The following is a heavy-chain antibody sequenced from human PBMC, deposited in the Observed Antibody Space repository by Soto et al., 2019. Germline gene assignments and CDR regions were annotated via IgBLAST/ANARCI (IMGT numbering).Heavy chain of an antibody. CDR1: GYTLTELS. V-gene: IGHV1-24*01. J-gene: IGHJ4*02. Sequence: ASVKVSCKVSGYTLTELSIHWVRQAPGEGLEWMGGFDLENGDTIYAQRFQGRVTMTEESSADTPYMELSSLRSEDTAVYYCALEVRRSNQFDHWGQGTMVAV. CDR2: FDLENGDT. D-gene: IGHD3-10*01. CDR3: ALEVRRSNQFDH.